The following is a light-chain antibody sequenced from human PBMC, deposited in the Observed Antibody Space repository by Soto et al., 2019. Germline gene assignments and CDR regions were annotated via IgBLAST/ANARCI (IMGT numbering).Light chain of an antibody. J-gene: IGKJ1*01. CDR2: DAS. CDR1: QSIGRF. Sequence: DIQMTQSPSTLSASLGDGVTIXXRTSQSIGRFLAWYQHQPGKAPKLXXYDASSLESGVPSRFSGSGSWTEFTLTISSLQPDDFATYYCQQYNSYSPWTFGQGTKVDIK. CDR3: QQYNSYSPWT. V-gene: IGKV1-5*01.